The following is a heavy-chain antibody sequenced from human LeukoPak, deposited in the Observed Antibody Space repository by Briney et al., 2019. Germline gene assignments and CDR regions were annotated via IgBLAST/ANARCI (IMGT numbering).Heavy chain of an antibody. V-gene: IGHV4-34*01. D-gene: IGHD6-19*01. CDR2: INHSGST. Sequence: SETLSLTCAVYGGSFSGYYWSWIRQPPGKGLEWIGEINHSGSTNYNPSHKGRVTISVDTSKNQFSLKLSSVTAADTAVYYCARGPTAVAGWKYFDLWGRGTLVTVSS. J-gene: IGHJ2*01. CDR1: GGSFSGYY. CDR3: ARGPTAVAGWKYFDL.